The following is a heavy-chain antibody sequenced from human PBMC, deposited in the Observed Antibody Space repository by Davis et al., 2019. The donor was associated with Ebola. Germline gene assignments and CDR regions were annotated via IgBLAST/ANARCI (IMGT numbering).Heavy chain of an antibody. Sequence: PSETLSLTCTVSGGSISSGGYYWSWIRQHPGKGLEWIGYIYYSGSTYYNPSLKSRVTISVDTSKNQFSLKLSSVTAADTAVYYCARAYDSSGYYEPHFDYWGQGTLVTVSS. CDR3: ARAYDSSGYYEPHFDY. J-gene: IGHJ4*02. V-gene: IGHV4-31*03. CDR2: IYYSGST. D-gene: IGHD3-22*01. CDR1: GGSISSGGYY.